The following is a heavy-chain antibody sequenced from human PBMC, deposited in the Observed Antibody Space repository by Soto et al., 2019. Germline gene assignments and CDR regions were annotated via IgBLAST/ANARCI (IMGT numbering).Heavy chain of an antibody. CDR2: ISYDGSNK. V-gene: IGHV3-30-3*01. CDR1: GFTFSSYA. Sequence: QPGGSLRLSCAASGFTFSSYAMHWVRQAPGKGLEWVAVISYDGSNKYYADSVKGRFTISRDNSKNTLYLQMNSLRAEDTAVYYCARPARDFWSGYPSHYFDYWGQGTLVTASS. D-gene: IGHD3-3*01. CDR3: ARPARDFWSGYPSHYFDY. J-gene: IGHJ4*02.